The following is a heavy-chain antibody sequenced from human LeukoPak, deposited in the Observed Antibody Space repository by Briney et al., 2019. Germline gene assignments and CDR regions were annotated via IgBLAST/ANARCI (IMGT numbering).Heavy chain of an antibody. J-gene: IGHJ4*02. V-gene: IGHV4-39*01. Sequence: TSETLSLTCTVSGGSISSSSYYWGWIRQPPGKGLEWIGSIYYSGSTYYNPSLKSRVTISVDTSKNQFSLKLSSVTAADTAVYYCAKKGYAGSGTYSYYFDYWGQGTLVTVSS. CDR2: IYYSGST. D-gene: IGHD3-10*01. CDR3: AKKGYAGSGTYSYYFDY. CDR1: GGSISSSSYY.